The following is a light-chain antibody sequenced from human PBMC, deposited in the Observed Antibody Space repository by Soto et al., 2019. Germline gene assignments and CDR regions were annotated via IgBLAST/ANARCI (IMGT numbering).Light chain of an antibody. J-gene: IGKJ2*01. CDR1: QSVSSSY. CDR3: QQYATTYT. Sequence: EIVLTQSPGTLSLSPGERATLSCRASQSVSSSYLAWYQQKPGQAPRLLIYGASSRATGIPDRFSGSGSGTDFTLTISGLEPEDFAVYYCQQYATTYTFGQGTKLEIK. CDR2: GAS. V-gene: IGKV3-20*01.